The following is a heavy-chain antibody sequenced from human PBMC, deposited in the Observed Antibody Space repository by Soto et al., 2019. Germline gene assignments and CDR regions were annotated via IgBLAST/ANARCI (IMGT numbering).Heavy chain of an antibody. V-gene: IGHV4-59*08. Sequence: QVQLQESGPGLVKPSETLSLTCTVSGGSISSYYWSWIRQPPGKGLESIGYIYYSGSTNYNPSLKSRVTISVDTSKSQSALKLSSVPAADTAVYYCASVQWPVRAPADAEYFQHWGQGTLVTVSS. D-gene: IGHD6-19*01. CDR1: GGSISSYY. CDR2: IYYSGST. J-gene: IGHJ1*01. CDR3: ASVQWPVRAPADAEYFQH.